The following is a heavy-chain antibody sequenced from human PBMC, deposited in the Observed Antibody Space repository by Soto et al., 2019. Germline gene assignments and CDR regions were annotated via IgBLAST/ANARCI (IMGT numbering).Heavy chain of an antibody. CDR2: ISGSGGST. J-gene: IGHJ3*02. V-gene: IGHV3-23*01. Sequence: PWGALRPSLAALGFPLYSYALSWGLQAPGKGLEWVSAISGSGGSTYYADSVKGRFTISRDNSKNTLYLQMNSLRAEDTAVYYCAKAETTCAFDIWGQGTMVTVSS. D-gene: IGHD4-17*01. CDR3: AKAETTCAFDI. CDR1: GFPLYSYA.